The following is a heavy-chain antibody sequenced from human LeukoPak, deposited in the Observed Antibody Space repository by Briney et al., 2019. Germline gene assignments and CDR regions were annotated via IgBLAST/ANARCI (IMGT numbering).Heavy chain of an antibody. D-gene: IGHD3-22*01. J-gene: IGHJ3*02. CDR3: ARGPSDSSGYYYEGDAFDI. Sequence: GASVKVSCKASGYTFTGYYMHWVRQAPGQGLEWMGWINPNSGGTNYAQKFQGRVTMTRDTSITIFYMELSRLRSDDTAVYYCARGPSDSSGYYYEGDAFDIWGQGTVVTVSS. V-gene: IGHV1-2*02. CDR2: INPNSGGT. CDR1: GYTFTGYY.